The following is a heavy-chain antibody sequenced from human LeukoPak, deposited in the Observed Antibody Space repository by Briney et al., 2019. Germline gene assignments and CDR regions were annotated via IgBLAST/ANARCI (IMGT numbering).Heavy chain of an antibody. CDR2: IYYSGST. CDR3: GRSIAYCTGGSCSYGMYV. J-gene: IGHJ6*02. D-gene: IGHD2-15*01. V-gene: IGHV4-39*01. Sequence: SQTLSLTCAVSGGSLSSITSYWGSIRQPPGKGLEWVGSIYYSGSTFSAPSLASRVTISVDTSKNQFTLKLSSVTAADTAVYYCGRSIAYCTGGSCSYGMYVWGQGTTVTVSS. CDR1: GGSLSSITSY.